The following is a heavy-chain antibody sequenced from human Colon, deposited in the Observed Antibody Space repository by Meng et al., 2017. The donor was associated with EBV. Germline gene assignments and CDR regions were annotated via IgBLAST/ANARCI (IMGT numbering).Heavy chain of an antibody. Sequence: QLVQSGFELKESGASVKVSCKASGYTFINTAINWVRQAPGQGLEWMGWINTHTGNPTYGQGFTGRFVLSSDTSVSTANLQISSLKAEDTAVYYCARGGPYPDSSGFHWYFDLWGRGTLVTVSS. J-gene: IGHJ2*01. V-gene: IGHV7-4-1*02. CDR3: ARGGPYPDSSGFHWYFDL. D-gene: IGHD3-22*01. CDR2: INTHTGNP. CDR1: GYTFINTA.